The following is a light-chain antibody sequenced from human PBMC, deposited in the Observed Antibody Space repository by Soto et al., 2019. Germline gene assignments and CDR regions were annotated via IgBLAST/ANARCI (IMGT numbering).Light chain of an antibody. CDR2: EVS. V-gene: IGLV2-23*02. J-gene: IGLJ2*01. CDR1: SSDVGSYNL. CDR3: CSYAGSSTFEV. Sequence: QSALTQPASVSGSPGQSITISCTGTSSDVGSYNLVSWYQHHPGKAPKLMIYEVSKRPSGVSNRFSGSKSGNTASLTISGLQAEDEADYYCCSYAGSSTFEVFGGGTQLTVL.